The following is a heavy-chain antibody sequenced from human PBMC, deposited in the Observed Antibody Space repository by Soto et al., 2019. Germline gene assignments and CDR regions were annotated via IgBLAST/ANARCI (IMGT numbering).Heavy chain of an antibody. Sequence: QVQLVQSGAEVKKPGSSVKVSCKASGGTFSSYTISWVRQAAGQGLEWMGRIIPILGIANYAQKFQGRVTITADKSTSTAYMELSSLRSEDTAVYYCARGTKGIAVAHFDYWGQGTLVTVSS. CDR1: GGTFSSYT. CDR3: ARGTKGIAVAHFDY. V-gene: IGHV1-69*02. CDR2: IIPILGIA. J-gene: IGHJ4*02. D-gene: IGHD6-19*01.